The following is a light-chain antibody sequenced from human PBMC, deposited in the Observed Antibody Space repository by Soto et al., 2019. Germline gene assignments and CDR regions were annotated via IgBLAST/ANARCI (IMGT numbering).Light chain of an antibody. CDR2: AAS. CDR3: QQTYSTSYT. CDR1: QSISSY. Sequence: DIQMTQSPFSLSASVGDRVTITCRASQSISSYLNWYQQKPGKAPKLLIYAASSLQSGVPSRFSGSGFGIDFFFIISSLQPEDLATYYCQQTYSTSYTFGQGTKLEIK. J-gene: IGKJ2*01. V-gene: IGKV1-39*01.